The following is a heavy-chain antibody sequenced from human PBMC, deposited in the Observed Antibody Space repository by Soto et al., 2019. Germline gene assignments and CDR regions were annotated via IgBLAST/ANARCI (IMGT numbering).Heavy chain of an antibody. CDR3: AREGFWNLDS. CDR1: DKSISKDNW. D-gene: IGHD1-1*01. CDR2: VHHTKGA. V-gene: IGHV4-4*02. J-gene: IGHJ4*02. Sequence: QVLLQEPGPGVVKPSGTLSLTCVVSDKSISKDNWLNWVRQPPGQGLEWIGEVHHTKGALYNPALRRRVTVSADLCNSQIFLAVHSLGAADTGVYYCAREGFWNLDSWGQGTPVTVSS.